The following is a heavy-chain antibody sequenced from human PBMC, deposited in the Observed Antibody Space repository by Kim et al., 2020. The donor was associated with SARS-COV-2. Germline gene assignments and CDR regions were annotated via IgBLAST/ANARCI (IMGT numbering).Heavy chain of an antibody. CDR2: INHSGST. CDR3: ARKPATVTYGGHYYYGMDV. J-gene: IGHJ6*02. CDR1: GGSFSGYY. V-gene: IGHV4-34*01. Sequence: SETLSLTCAVYGGSFSGYYWSWIRQPPGKGLEWIGEINHSGSTNYNPSLKSRVTISVDTSKNQFSLKLSSVTAADTAVYYCARKPATVTYGGHYYYGMDVWGQGTTVTVSS. D-gene: IGHD4-17*01.